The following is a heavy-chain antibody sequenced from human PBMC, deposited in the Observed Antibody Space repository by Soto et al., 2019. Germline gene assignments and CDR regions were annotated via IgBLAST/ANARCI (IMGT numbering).Heavy chain of an antibody. CDR1: GGSISSSNW. J-gene: IGHJ4*02. Sequence: SETLSLTCVVPGGSISSSNWWSWVRQPPGKGLEWIGEIYHSGTTNYSPSLKSRVIISADMSKNHFSLTLTSVTAADTAVYYCVFPATADFDYWGQGTPVTVSS. CDR3: VFPATADFDY. D-gene: IGHD6-13*01. CDR2: IYHSGTT. V-gene: IGHV4-4*02.